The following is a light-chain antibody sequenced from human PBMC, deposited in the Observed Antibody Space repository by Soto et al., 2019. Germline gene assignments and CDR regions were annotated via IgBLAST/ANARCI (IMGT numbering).Light chain of an antibody. CDR1: SSDVGGYNY. J-gene: IGLJ2*01. CDR2: EVS. Sequence: QSALTQPASVSGSPGQSITISCTGTSSDVGGYNYVSWYQQHPGKAPKLMIYEVSNRPSGVSNRFSGSKSGNVASLTISGLQTEDEADYYCSSITGSSTPVVFGGGTKLTVL. V-gene: IGLV2-14*01. CDR3: SSITGSSTPVV.